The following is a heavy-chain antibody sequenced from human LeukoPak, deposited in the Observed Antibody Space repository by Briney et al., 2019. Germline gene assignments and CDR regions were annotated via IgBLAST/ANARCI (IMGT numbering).Heavy chain of an antibody. D-gene: IGHD3-10*01. CDR1: GFTFSDYY. CDR2: ISSSGSTT. Sequence: GGSLRLSCAASGFTFSDYYMSWIRQAPGKGLEWVSYISSSGSTTYYADSVKGRFTISRDSSKNTLYLQMNSLRADDTAVYYCARVKAGYYYYMDVWGKGTTVTVSS. V-gene: IGHV3-11*01. CDR3: ARVKAGYYYYMDV. J-gene: IGHJ6*03.